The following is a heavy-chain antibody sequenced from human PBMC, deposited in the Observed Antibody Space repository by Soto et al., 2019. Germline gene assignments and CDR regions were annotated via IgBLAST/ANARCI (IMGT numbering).Heavy chain of an antibody. D-gene: IGHD6-13*01. CDR2: ITNSSSNK. CDR1: GSSFRDYY. CDR3: ARVSAAGTIDP. J-gene: IGHJ5*02. V-gene: IGHV3-11*06. Sequence: GGSLRLSCAASGSSFRDYYMSWIRQSPGKGLEWLAVITNSSSNKYYADSVKGRFTISRDNSKNTLYLQMNSLRAEDTAVYYCARVSAAGTIDPWGQGTLVTAPQ.